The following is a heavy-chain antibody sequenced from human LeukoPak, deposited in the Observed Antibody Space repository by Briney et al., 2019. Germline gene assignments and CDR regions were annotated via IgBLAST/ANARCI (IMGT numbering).Heavy chain of an antibody. CDR3: AREERYSSSWGRYYYYGMDV. CDR1: GGSISSYY. J-gene: IGHJ6*02. CDR2: IYYSGST. D-gene: IGHD6-13*01. Sequence: SETLSLTCTVSGGSISSYYWSWIRQPPGKGLEWIGDIYYSGSTNYNPSLKSRVTISVDTSKNQFSLKLSSVTAADPAVYYCAREERYSSSWGRYYYYGMDVWGQGTTVTVSS. V-gene: IGHV4-59*12.